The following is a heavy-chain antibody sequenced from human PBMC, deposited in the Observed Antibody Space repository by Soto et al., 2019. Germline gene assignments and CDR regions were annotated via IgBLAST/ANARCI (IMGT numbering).Heavy chain of an antibody. CDR2: IYHSGST. CDR1: GGSFSGYY. Sequence: PSETLSLTCAVYGGSFSGYYWSWIRQPPGKGLEWIGYIYHSGSTNYNPSLKSRVTISVDTSKNQFSLKLSSVTAADTAVYYCARFFGDPSLGWFDPWGQGTLVTVSS. J-gene: IGHJ5*02. V-gene: IGHV4-59*08. CDR3: ARFFGDPSLGWFDP. D-gene: IGHD3-10*01.